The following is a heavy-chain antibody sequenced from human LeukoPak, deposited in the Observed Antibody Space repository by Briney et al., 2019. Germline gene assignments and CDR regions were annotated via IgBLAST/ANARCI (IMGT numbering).Heavy chain of an antibody. D-gene: IGHD3-22*01. V-gene: IGHV1-69*05. CDR2: IIPIFGTA. J-gene: IGHJ5*02. CDR1: GGTFSSYA. CDR3: ARAYDSSGDWFDP. Sequence: SVKVSCKASGGTFSSYAISWVRQAPGQGLEWMGRIIPIFGTANYAQKFQGRVTITTDKSTSTAYMELSSLRSEDTAVYYCARAYDSSGDWFDPWGQGTLVTVSS.